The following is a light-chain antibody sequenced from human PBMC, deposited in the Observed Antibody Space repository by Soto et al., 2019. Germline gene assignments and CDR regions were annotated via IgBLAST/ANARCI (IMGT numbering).Light chain of an antibody. CDR1: SGDIGSYNR. CDR3: RSYTNINKGACV. V-gene: IGLV2-14*01. J-gene: IGLJ1*01. Sequence: QSVLTLPASVSGSPGQSITISCTGTSGDIGSYNRVSWYQQHPGKAPKLIIYEVTDRPSGVSNRFSGSKSGNTASLTISGPQAEDEAEYYCRSYTNINKGACVFGTGTK. CDR2: EVT.